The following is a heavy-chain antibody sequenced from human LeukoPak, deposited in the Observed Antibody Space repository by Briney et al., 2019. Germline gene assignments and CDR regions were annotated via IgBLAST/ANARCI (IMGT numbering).Heavy chain of an antibody. D-gene: IGHD3-10*01. CDR2: IYHSGNT. CDR1: GGSISGSYF. J-gene: IGHJ2*01. Sequence: SQTLSLTCSVSGGSISGSYFWSRIRQPPGKGLEWTGHIYHSGNTYYNPSLKSRVAISVDRSKNQFSLKLSSVTAADTAVYYCAVEGVLWFGEPHWYFDLWGRGTLVTVSS. V-gene: IGHV4-30-2*01. CDR3: AVEGVLWFGEPHWYFDL.